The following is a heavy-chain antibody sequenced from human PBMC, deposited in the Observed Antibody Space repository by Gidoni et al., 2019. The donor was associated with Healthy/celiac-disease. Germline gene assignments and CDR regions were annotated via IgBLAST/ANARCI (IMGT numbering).Heavy chain of an antibody. CDR1: GFTFSSYS. CDR2: ISSSSSYI. J-gene: IGHJ3*02. D-gene: IGHD4-17*01. V-gene: IGHV3-21*01. Sequence: EVQLVESGGGLVKPGGSLRLSCAASGFTFSSYSMNWVRQAPGKGLEWVSSISSSSSYIYYADSVKGRFTISRDNAKNSLYLQMNSLRAEDTAVYYCARDFATVTTLDAFDIWGQGTMVTVSS. CDR3: ARDFATVTTLDAFDI.